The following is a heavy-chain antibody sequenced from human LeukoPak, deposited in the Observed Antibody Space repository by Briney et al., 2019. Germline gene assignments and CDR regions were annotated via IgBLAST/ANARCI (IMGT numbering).Heavy chain of an antibody. J-gene: IGHJ4*02. V-gene: IGHV3-74*01. CDR1: GFTFSSYW. CDR3: ARFAVTTAGDY. Sequence: PGGSLRLSCAASGFTFSSYWMHWVRQAPGKGLVWVSRITGDGSGANYADSVKGRFTISRDNAKNTLYLQMNSQRAEDTAVYYCARFAVTTAGDYWGQGTLVTVSS. D-gene: IGHD1-1*01. CDR2: ITGDGSGA.